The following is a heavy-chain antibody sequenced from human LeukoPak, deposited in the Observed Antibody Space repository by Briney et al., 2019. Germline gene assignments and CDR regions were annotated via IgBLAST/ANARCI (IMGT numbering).Heavy chain of an antibody. Sequence: TGVSLRLSCVASGFIFSSYWMSWVRQAPGKGLEWVANIKDDGNEQYYVDSVRGRFTIFRDNAKNSLYLQMNSLRVEDTAMYYCARDPYFDAFDMWGQGTMVTVSS. V-gene: IGHV3-7*01. CDR1: GFIFSSYW. J-gene: IGHJ3*02. CDR2: IKDDGNEQ. D-gene: IGHD3-3*01. CDR3: ARDPYFDAFDM.